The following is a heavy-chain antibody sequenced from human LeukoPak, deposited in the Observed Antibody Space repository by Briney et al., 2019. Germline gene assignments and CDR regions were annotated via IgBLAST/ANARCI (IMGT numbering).Heavy chain of an antibody. CDR3: AARRWDIAALVY. CDR2: IGFSTTTI. V-gene: IGHV3-48*01. Sequence: PGGSLRLSCTASGFTFTSYSMNWVRQAPGQGLEWVSNIGFSTTTIYYADSVKGRFTISRDNAKSSLYLQMNSLRAEDTAVYYCAARRWDIAALVYWGEGTLVTVSS. CDR1: GFTFTSYS. J-gene: IGHJ4*02. D-gene: IGHD6-6*01.